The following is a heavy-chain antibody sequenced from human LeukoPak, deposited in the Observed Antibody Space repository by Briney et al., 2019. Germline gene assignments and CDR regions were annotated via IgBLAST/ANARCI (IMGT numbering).Heavy chain of an antibody. J-gene: IGHJ4*02. D-gene: IGHD3-10*01. CDR1: GFTFDDYG. Sequence: GGSLRLSCAASGFTFDDYGMSWVRQAPGKGLEWVSAIGGSGAATHYADSVKGRFTIARDNSKNTLYLQMNSLRAEDTAVYYCSKDRGGTLGDYFDFWGQGTLVTVSS. CDR2: IGGSGAAT. V-gene: IGHV3-23*01. CDR3: SKDRGGTLGDYFDF.